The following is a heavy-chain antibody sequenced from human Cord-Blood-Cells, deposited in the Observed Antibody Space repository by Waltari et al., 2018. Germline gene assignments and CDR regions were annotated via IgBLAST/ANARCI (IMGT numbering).Heavy chain of an antibody. CDR1: GGSFSGYY. V-gene: IGHV4-34*01. D-gene: IGHD6-13*01. J-gene: IGHJ5*02. CDR3: AGSGYSGSCYDT. CDR2: SNHSGST. Sequence: QVQLQQWGAGLLKPSETLSLTCAVYGGSFSGYYWSWFRQPPGRGQVWSGESNHSGSTNYNPSHKSRVTISVDTTKNQLSLKLSSVTAADTAVYDGAGSGYSGSCYDTWGQGTLVTVSS.